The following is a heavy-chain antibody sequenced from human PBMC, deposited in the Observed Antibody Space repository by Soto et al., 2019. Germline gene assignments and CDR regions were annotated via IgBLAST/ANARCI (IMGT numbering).Heavy chain of an antibody. D-gene: IGHD1-26*01. V-gene: IGHV1-2*02. CDR3: AKGGAIVAAGTRVYLYNAMDV. CDR1: GYTFTGYY. Sequence: ASVKVSCKASGYTFTGYYVHWARQAPGQGLEWMGWINPNSGDTYLAQRFQGRVTMNRDTSIGTAYMELRGLTSDDTAEYYCAKGGAIVAAGTRVYLYNAMDVWGQGTTVTVSS. CDR2: INPNSGDT. J-gene: IGHJ6*02.